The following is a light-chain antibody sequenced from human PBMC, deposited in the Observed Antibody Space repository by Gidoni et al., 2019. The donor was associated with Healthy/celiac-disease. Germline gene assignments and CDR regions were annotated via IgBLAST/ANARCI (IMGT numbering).Light chain of an antibody. CDR2: AAS. CDR3: QQYYSSPWT. CDR1: QSISSY. J-gene: IGKJ1*01. V-gene: IGKV1D-8*02. Sequence: IGMTESPPLLSASTGDRVTISCRMSQSISSYLTWYQQKPGKAPELLIYAASTLQSGVPSRFSGSGSGTDFTLTISSLQSEDFATYYCQQYYSSPWTFGQGTKVEIK.